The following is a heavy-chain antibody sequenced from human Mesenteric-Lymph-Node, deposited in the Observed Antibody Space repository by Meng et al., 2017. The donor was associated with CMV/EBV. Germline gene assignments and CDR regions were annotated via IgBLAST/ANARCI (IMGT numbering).Heavy chain of an antibody. CDR1: GGSLSTYY. CDR3: VTPHPLYSGSYLGKYYLDY. Sequence: GSLRLSCTVSGGSLSTYYWSWIRQPPGQGPEWIANIHYLGSTYYNPSLKSRVTISVDTSRNQLSLNLNSVTAADTAVYYCVTPHPLYSGSYLGKYYLDYWGQGTLVTVSS. CDR2: IHYLGST. V-gene: IGHV4-59*12. J-gene: IGHJ4*02. D-gene: IGHD1-26*01.